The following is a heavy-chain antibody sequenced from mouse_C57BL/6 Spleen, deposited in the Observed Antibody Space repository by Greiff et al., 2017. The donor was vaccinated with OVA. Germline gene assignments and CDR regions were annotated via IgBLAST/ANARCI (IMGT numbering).Heavy chain of an antibody. J-gene: IGHJ3*01. CDR2: IWSGGST. V-gene: IGHV2-2*01. Sequence: VQLQQSGPGLVQPSQSLSITCTVSGFSLTSYGVHWVRQSPGKGLEWLGVIWSGGSTDYNAAFISRLSISKDNSKSQVFFKMNSLQADDTAIYYCARTLYDYDVFAYWGQGTLVTVSA. CDR1: GFSLTSYG. D-gene: IGHD2-4*01. CDR3: ARTLYDYDVFAY.